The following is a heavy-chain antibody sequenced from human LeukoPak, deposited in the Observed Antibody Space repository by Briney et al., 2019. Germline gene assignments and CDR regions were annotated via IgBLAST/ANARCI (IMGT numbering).Heavy chain of an antibody. CDR2: INHSGST. Sequence: SETLSLTCAVYGGSFSGYYWSWIRQPPGKGLEWIGEINHSGSTNYNPSLKSRVTISVDTSKNQFPLKLSSVTAADTAVYYCARGRDFWSGGNWFDPWGQGTLVTVSS. J-gene: IGHJ5*02. V-gene: IGHV4-34*01. CDR1: GGSFSGYY. D-gene: IGHD3-3*01. CDR3: ARGRDFWSGGNWFDP.